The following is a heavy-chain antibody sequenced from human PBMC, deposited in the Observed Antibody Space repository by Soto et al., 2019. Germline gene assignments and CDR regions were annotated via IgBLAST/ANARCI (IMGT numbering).Heavy chain of an antibody. D-gene: IGHD3-3*01. Sequence: QVQLEQSGAEVKTLGSSVKVSCKASGDTFNRYAISWVRQAPGQGLEWMGGIIPIFGTANYAPQFQDRVTIPADESTSTAYMELTSLKSEDTAVYFCARGARFLEWLSFDHWGQGTLVTVSS. J-gene: IGHJ4*02. V-gene: IGHV1-69*12. CDR2: IIPIFGTA. CDR1: GDTFNRYA. CDR3: ARGARFLEWLSFDH.